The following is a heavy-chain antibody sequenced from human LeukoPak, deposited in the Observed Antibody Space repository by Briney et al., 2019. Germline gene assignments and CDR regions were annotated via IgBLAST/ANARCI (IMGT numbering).Heavy chain of an antibody. D-gene: IGHD3-16*01. V-gene: IGHV3-48*02. J-gene: IGHJ6*03. CDR3: ARDAKGDYYYYYMDV. Sequence: GGSLRLSCAASGFTFSSYSMNWVRQAPGKGLEWVSYISSSSSTIYYADSVKGRFTISRDNAKNSLYLQMNSLRDEDTAVYYCARDAKGDYYYYYMDVWGKGSTVTVSS. CDR2: ISSSSSTI. CDR1: GFTFSSYS.